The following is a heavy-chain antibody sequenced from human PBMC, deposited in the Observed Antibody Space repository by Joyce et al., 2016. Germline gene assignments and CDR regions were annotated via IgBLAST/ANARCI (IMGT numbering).Heavy chain of an antibody. V-gene: IGHV3-21*01. Sequence: EVQLVESGGGLVKPGGSLRLSCAASGFTFSSYSMSWVRQDPVKGLEWVSSLSSSSSYIKYTDSVKGRFTISRDNAKNSLYLQMNSLRVEDTAVYYCARSSYTNGIFDYWGQGTLVTVSS. CDR1: GFTFSSYS. CDR3: ARSSYTNGIFDY. J-gene: IGHJ4*02. D-gene: IGHD2-8*01. CDR2: LSSSSSYI.